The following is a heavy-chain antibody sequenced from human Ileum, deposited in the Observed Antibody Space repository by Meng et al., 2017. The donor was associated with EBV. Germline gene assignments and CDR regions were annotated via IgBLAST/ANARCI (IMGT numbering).Heavy chain of an antibody. J-gene: IGHJ4*02. CDR1: DYTFMGYG. Sequence: QVQPVPSGPEVKKPVASVKVSCKASDYTFMGYGVSWGRQAPGQGLEWMAWLGAHDGDTSHAPKFQGRVTVSADRPTATAYMELRSLRSDDTAVYYCARGTPGRSYSDYWGQGTLVTVSS. V-gene: IGHV1-18*01. CDR3: ARGTPGRSYSDY. D-gene: IGHD3-10*01. CDR2: LGAHDGDT.